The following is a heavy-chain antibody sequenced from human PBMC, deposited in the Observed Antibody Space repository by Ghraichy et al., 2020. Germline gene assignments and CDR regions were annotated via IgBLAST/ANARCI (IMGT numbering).Heavy chain of an antibody. CDR3: ASYIAPNGWFDP. CDR1: GGSISSYY. D-gene: IGHD6-13*01. J-gene: IGHJ5*02. V-gene: IGHV4-59*08. Sequence: SETLSLTCTVSGGSISSYYWSWIRQPPGKGLEWIGYIYYSGSTNYNPSLKSRVTISVDTSKNQFSLKLSSVTAADTAVYYCASYIAPNGWFDPWGQGTLVTVSS. CDR2: IYYSGST.